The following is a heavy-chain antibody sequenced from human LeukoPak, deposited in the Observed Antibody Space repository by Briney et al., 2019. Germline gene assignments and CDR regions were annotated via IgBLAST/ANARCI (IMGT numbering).Heavy chain of an antibody. J-gene: IGHJ5*02. V-gene: IGHV3-15*01. CDR2: IKSKADAGTT. D-gene: IGHD2-15*01. CDR1: GFTFSNYA. CDR3: TIDHIYSGGFYYNDWFDP. Sequence: GGSLRLSCAASGFTFSNYAMSWVRQAPGKGLEWVGRIKSKADAGTTDYAAPVKGRFTISRDDSKNTLYLQMNSLKIEDTAVYHCTIDHIYSGGFYYNDWFDPWGQGTLVTVSS.